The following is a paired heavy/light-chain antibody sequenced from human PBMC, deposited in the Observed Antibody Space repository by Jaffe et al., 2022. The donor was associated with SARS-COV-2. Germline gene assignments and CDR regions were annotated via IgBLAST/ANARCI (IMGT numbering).Light chain of an antibody. V-gene: IGLV3-10*01. Sequence: SYELTQPPSVSVSPGQTARITCSGDALPKKYAHWYQQKSGQAPVLVIYEDSKRPSGIPERFSGSSSGTMATLTISGAQVEDEADYHCYSTDSSGNHWVFGGGTKLTVL. CDR1: ALPKKY. J-gene: IGLJ3*02. CDR2: EDS. CDR3: YSTDSSGNHWV.
Heavy chain of an antibody. V-gene: IGHV4-61*02. J-gene: IGHJ4*02. CDR2: IYTSGST. Sequence: QVQLQESGPGLVKPSQTLSLTCTVSGGSISSGGYYWSWIRQPAGKGLEWIGRIYTSGSTNYNPSLKSRVTISLDTSKNQFSLKLSSVTAADTAVYYCARDLWAAAGLYYFDYWGQGTLVTVSS. D-gene: IGHD6-13*01. CDR3: ARDLWAAAGLYYFDY. CDR1: GGSISSGGYY.